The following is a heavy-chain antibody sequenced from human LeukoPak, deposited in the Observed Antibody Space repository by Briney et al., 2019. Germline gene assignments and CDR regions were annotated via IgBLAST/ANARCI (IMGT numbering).Heavy chain of an antibody. Sequence: ASVKVSCKASGYTFTSYGISWVRQAPGQGLKWMGWISAYNGNTNYAQKLQGRVTMTTDTSTSTAYMELRSLRSDDTAVYYCARVKRYGSGTTGGDYWGQGTLVTVSS. V-gene: IGHV1-18*04. D-gene: IGHD3-10*01. CDR2: ISAYNGNT. CDR1: GYTFTSYG. CDR3: ARVKRYGSGTTGGDY. J-gene: IGHJ4*02.